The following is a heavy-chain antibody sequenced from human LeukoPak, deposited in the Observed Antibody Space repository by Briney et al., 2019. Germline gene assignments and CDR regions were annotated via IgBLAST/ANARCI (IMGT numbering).Heavy chain of an antibody. V-gene: IGHV3-21*01. D-gene: IGHD2-2*02. Sequence: GGSLRLSCAASGFTSSSYSMNWVRQAPGKGLEWVSSISSSSSYIYYADSVKGRFTISRDNAKNSLYLQMNSLRAEDTAVYYCARGIYCSSTSCYRPNDAFDIWGQGTMVTVSS. CDR3: ARGIYCSSTSCYRPNDAFDI. CDR2: ISSSSSYI. J-gene: IGHJ3*02. CDR1: GFTSSSYS.